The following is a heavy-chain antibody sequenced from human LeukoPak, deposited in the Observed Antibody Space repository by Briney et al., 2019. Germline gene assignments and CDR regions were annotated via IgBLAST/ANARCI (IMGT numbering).Heavy chain of an antibody. D-gene: IGHD1-26*01. V-gene: IGHV3-7*01. CDR3: ARLKVGATIFAYYYYYMDV. CDR2: IKQDGSEK. J-gene: IGHJ6*03. CDR1: GFTFSSYW. Sequence: PGGSLRLSCAASGFTFSSYWMSWVRQAPGKGLEWVANIKQDGSEKYYVDSVKGRFTISRDNAKNSLYLQMNSLRAEDTAVYYCARLKVGATIFAYYYYYMDVWGKGTTVTVSS.